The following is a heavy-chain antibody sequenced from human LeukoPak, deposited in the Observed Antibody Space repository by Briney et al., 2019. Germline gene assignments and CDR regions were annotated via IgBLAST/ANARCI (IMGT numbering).Heavy chain of an antibody. V-gene: IGHV1-69*05. CDR2: IVPIFGTA. D-gene: IGHD5-24*01. CDR1: GGTFSSYA. Sequence: SVKVSCKASGGTFSSYAISWVRQAPGQGLEWMGGIVPIFGTANYAQKFQGRVTITTDESTSTAYMELSSLRSEDTAVYYCAREAMATITEYYFDYWGQGTTVTVSS. CDR3: AREAMATITEYYFDY. J-gene: IGHJ4*02.